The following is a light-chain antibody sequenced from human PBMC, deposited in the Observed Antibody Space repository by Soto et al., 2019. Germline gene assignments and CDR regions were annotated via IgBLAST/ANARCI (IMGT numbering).Light chain of an antibody. CDR1: QSVSSN. CDR2: GAS. CDR3: QQYNNCPPWT. J-gene: IGKJ1*01. V-gene: IGKV3-15*01. Sequence: EVVVSQSPSTLSVSPGERATLSCRASQSVSSNLAWYQQKPGQAPRLLIYGASTRATGIPARFSGSGSGTEFTLTISSLQSEDFAVYYCQQYNNCPPWTF.